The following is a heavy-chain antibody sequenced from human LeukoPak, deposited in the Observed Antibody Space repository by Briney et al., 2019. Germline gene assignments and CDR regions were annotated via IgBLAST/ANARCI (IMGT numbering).Heavy chain of an antibody. V-gene: IGHV4-61*01. CDR2: IYYSGST. CDR3: ARDPYCSGGSCYSVFDP. CDR1: GGSVSGGSYY. J-gene: IGHJ5*02. Sequence: SETLSLTCTVSGGSVSGGSYYWSWIRQPPGKGLEWIGYIYYSGSTNYNPSLKSRVTISVDTSKNQFSLKLSSVTAADTAVYYCARDPYCSGGSCYSVFDPWGQGTLVTVSS. D-gene: IGHD2-15*01.